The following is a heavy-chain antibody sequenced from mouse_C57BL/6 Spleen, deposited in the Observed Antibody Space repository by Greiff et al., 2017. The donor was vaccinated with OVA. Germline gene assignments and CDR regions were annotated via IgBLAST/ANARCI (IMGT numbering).Heavy chain of an antibody. CDR2: IDPETGGT. CDR3: TRSSLYYGNYYAMDY. D-gene: IGHD2-1*01. J-gene: IGHJ4*01. Sequence: QAQLQQSGAELVRPGASVTLSCKASGYTFTDYEMHWVKQTPVHGLEWIGAIDPETGGTAYNQKFKGKAILTADKSSSTAYMELRSLTSEDSAVYYCTRSSLYYGNYYAMDYWGQGTSVTVSS. V-gene: IGHV1-15*01. CDR1: GYTFTDYE.